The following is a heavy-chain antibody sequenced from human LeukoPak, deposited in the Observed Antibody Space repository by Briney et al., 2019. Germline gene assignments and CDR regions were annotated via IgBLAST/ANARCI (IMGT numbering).Heavy chain of an antibody. D-gene: IGHD6-13*01. CDR3: ARYRWGGSNWYFDF. J-gene: IGHJ4*02. CDR1: GGSISSYY. Sequence: SETLSLTCTVSGGSISSYYWSWIRQPPGKGLEWIGYIYYSGSTNYNPSLKSRVTISVDTSKNQFSLRLTSVTAADTAVYYCARYRWGGSNWYFDFWGQGTLVTVSS. CDR2: IYYSGST. V-gene: IGHV4-59*08.